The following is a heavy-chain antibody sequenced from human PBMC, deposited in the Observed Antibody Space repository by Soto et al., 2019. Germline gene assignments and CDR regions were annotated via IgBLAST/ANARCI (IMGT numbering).Heavy chain of an antibody. CDR3: ARGGSRYSYGLDAFDI. J-gene: IGHJ3*02. CDR1: GYTFTGYY. Sequence: GASVKVSCKASGYTFTGYYMHWVRQAPGQGLEWMGWINPNSGGTNYAQKFQGWVTMTRDTSISTAYMELSRLRSDDTAVYYCARGGSRYSYGLDAFDIWGQGTMVTVSS. D-gene: IGHD5-18*01. CDR2: INPNSGGT. V-gene: IGHV1-2*04.